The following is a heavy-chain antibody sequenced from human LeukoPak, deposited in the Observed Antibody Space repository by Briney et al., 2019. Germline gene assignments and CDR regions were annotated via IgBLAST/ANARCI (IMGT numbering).Heavy chain of an antibody. V-gene: IGHV3-30-3*01. J-gene: IGHJ5*02. CDR2: ISYDGSNK. D-gene: IGHD2-15*01. CDR3: ARDWCSGGSCFSWNWFDP. CDR1: GFTFSSYA. Sequence: PGKFLRLSCAASGFTFSSYAMHWVRQAPGKGLEWVAVISYDGSNKYYADSVKGRFTISRDNSKDTLYLQMNSLRAEDTAVYYCARDWCSGGSCFSWNWFDPWGQGTLVTVSS.